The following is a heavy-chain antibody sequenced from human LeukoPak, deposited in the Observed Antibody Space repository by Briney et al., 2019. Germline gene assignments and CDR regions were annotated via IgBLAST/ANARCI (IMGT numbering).Heavy chain of an antibody. D-gene: IGHD3-16*01. CDR1: GFSFNSYN. V-gene: IGHV3-48*01. CDR3: ARRARDYVWYYFDY. Sequence: PGGSLRLSCAASGFSFNSYNMNWVRQAPGKGLEWISYITSDSSTIYYADSVKGRFTISRDNAESSLYLQMNSLRAEDTAVYYCARRARDYVWYYFDYWGQGTLVTVSS. J-gene: IGHJ4*02. CDR2: ITSDSSTI.